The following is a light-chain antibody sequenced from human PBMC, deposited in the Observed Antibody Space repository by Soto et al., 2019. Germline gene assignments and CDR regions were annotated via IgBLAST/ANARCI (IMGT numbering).Light chain of an antibody. CDR2: RVS. V-gene: IGKV1-5*03. CDR3: QQYHTYALT. CDR1: QSIGDS. Sequence: DVQMTQSPSTVSASVGDRATITCRARQSIGDSLAWSQQKPGKGPKVLIYRVSSLQSGVPSRFSGRGAGTEFTLTISSLQPDDLGTYYCQQYHTYALTFGKGTKVEIK. J-gene: IGKJ1*01.